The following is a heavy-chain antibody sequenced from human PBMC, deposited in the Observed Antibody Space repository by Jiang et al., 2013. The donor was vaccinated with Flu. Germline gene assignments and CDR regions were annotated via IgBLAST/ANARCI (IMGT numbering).Heavy chain of an antibody. CDR3: ARDQGLITYFWSYIMSFDI. J-gene: IGHJ3*02. Sequence: VQLLESGGGLVQPGGSLRLSCAASGFTFSSYSMNWVRQAPGKGLEWVSYISSSSSTIYYADSVKGRFTISRDNAKNSLYLQMNSLRAEDTAVYYCARDQGLITYFWSYIMSFDI. CDR1: GFTFSSYS. V-gene: IGHV3-48*01. CDR2: ISSSSSTI. D-gene: IGHD3-3*01.